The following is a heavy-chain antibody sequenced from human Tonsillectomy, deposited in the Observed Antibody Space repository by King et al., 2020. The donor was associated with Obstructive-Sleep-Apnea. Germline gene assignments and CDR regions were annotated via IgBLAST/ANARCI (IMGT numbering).Heavy chain of an antibody. CDR2: IYYSGGN. V-gene: IGHV4-39*07. CDR3: AKEGHGGITIFGVDLYCFDS. J-gene: IGHJ4*02. D-gene: IGHD3-3*01. Sequence: QLQESGPGLVKPSETLSLTCTVSGASISSSRLNWGWIRQSPGKGLEWIGSIYYSGGNYYNPSLKSRVTISIDTSKNQFSLKLNSVTAADTAVYYCAKEGHGGITIFGVDLYCFDSWGPGALVTVSS. CDR1: GASISSSRLN.